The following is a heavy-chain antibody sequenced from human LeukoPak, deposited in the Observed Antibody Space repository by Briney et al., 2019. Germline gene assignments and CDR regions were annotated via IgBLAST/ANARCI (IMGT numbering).Heavy chain of an antibody. CDR2: INPSGGST. D-gene: IGHD1-26*01. J-gene: IGHJ3*02. Sequence: ASVKLPCKASGYTFTSYYMHWVRQAPGQGLEWMGIINPSGGSTSCAQKFQGRVTMTRDMSTSTVYMELSSLRSEDTAVYYCARVDSGSYVAAFDIWGQGTMVTVSS. V-gene: IGHV1-46*01. CDR1: GYTFTSYY. CDR3: ARVDSGSYVAAFDI.